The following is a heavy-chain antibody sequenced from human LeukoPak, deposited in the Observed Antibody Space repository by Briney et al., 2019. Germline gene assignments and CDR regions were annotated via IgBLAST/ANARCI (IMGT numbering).Heavy chain of an antibody. J-gene: IGHJ6*02. CDR1: GYTFTGYY. CDR3: ARAYSNYVYYYYGMDV. Sequence: GASVKVSCKASGYTFTGYYMHWVRQAPGQGLEWMGWMNPNSGNTGYAQKFQGRVTMTRNTSISTAYMELSSLRSEDTAVYYCARAYSNYVYYYYGMDVWGQGTTVTVSS. CDR2: MNPNSGNT. V-gene: IGHV1-8*02. D-gene: IGHD4-4*01.